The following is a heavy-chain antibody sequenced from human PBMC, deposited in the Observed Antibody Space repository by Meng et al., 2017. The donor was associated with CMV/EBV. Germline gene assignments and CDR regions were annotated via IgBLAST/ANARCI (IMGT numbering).Heavy chain of an antibody. Sequence: QVHLVQSGAEVKKPGGPVKVSCKASGYTFTGYYMHWVRQAPGQGLEWMGWINPNSGGTNYAQKFQGRVTMTRDTSISTVYMELSRLRSDDTAVYYCARDLGDTAIYWGQGTLVTVSS. CDR2: INPNSGGT. D-gene: IGHD5-18*01. CDR1: GYTFTGYY. V-gene: IGHV1-2*02. CDR3: ARDLGDTAIY. J-gene: IGHJ4*02.